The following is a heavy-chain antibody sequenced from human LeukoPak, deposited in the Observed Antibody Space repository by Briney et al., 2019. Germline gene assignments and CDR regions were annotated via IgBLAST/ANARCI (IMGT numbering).Heavy chain of an antibody. J-gene: IGHJ6*04. D-gene: IGHD3-10*02. CDR2: ISSSSSTI. CDR3: AELGITMIGGV. V-gene: IGHV3-48*04. CDR1: GFTFSSYS. Sequence: QTGGSLRLSCAASGFTFSSYSMNWVRQAPGKGLGWVSYISSSSSTIYYADSVKGRFTISRDNAKNSLYLQMNSLRAEDTAVYYCAELGITMIGGVWGKGTTVTISS.